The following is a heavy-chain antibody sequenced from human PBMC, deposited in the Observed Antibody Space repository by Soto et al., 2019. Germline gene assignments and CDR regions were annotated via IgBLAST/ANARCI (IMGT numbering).Heavy chain of an antibody. J-gene: IGHJ5*02. V-gene: IGHV3-23*01. CDR3: AKHRSPCITTFGVGPNSFDP. D-gene: IGHD3-3*01. CDR2: ISGSGGST. CDR1: GFTFSSYA. Sequence: GGSLRLSCAASGFTFSSYAMSWVRQAPGKGLEWVSAISGSGGSTYYADSVKGRFTISRDNSKNTLYLQMNSLRAEDTAVYYCAKHRSPCITTFGVGPNSFDPWGQGILVTVPP.